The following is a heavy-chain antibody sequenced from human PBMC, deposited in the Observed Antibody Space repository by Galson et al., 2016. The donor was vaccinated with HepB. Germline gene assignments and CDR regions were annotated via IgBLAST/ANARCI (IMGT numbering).Heavy chain of an antibody. CDR3: ARDGAHWDLDL. CDR2: INSDGAST. J-gene: IGHJ2*01. Sequence: SLRLSCAASGFTFSPAWMHWVRQAPGKGLVWISRINSDGASTIYADSVKGRFTISRDNAKNTVYLQMNSLRGEDTAVYYCARDGAHWDLDLWGCGTLVTVSS. V-gene: IGHV3-74*01. CDR1: GFTFSPAW.